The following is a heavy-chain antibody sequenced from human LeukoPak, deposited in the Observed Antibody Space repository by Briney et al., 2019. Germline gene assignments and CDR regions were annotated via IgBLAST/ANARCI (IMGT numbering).Heavy chain of an antibody. CDR1: GYTFTSYD. CDR2: MNPNSGNT. CDR3: ARGEGYYYGSGSYHDP. D-gene: IGHD3-10*01. J-gene: IGHJ5*02. Sequence: ASVKVSCKASGYTFTSYDINWVRQATGQGLEWMGWMNPNSGNTGYAQKFQGRVTMTRNTSISTAYMELSSLRSEDTAVYYCARGEGYYYGSGSYHDPWGQGTLVTVSS. V-gene: IGHV1-8*01.